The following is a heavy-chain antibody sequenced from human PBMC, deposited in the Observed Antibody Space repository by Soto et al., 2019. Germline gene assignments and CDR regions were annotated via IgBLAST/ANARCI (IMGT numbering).Heavy chain of an antibody. V-gene: IGHV3-23*01. CDR2: ISANDVGT. Sequence: VGSLRLSCEASGFTLRNYAMTWVRQAPGKGLEWVSLISANDVGTYYAESVKTRFTISTDQSRNTVYLQMDSLRADDTAIYYCAKAKNDYNWDNRPPFDYWGQGTLVTVSS. D-gene: IGHD1-20*01. CDR3: AKAKNDYNWDNRPPFDY. CDR1: GFTLRNYA. J-gene: IGHJ4*02.